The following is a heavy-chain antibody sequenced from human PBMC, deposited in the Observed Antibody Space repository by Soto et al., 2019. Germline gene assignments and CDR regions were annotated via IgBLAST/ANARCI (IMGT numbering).Heavy chain of an antibody. J-gene: IGHJ6*02. V-gene: IGHV1-18*01. CDR2: VSPYDGYT. Sequence: ASVKVSCKASGYTFSSYGINWVRQAPGQGLEWLGWVSPYDGYTNYAQILQGRVSMTTDTSTKTAYMEVRSLRSDDTAVYYCARGGYYDSSGSRNYHYYGMDVWGQGTTVTV. CDR1: GYTFSSYG. CDR3: ARGGYYDSSGSRNYHYYGMDV. D-gene: IGHD3-22*01.